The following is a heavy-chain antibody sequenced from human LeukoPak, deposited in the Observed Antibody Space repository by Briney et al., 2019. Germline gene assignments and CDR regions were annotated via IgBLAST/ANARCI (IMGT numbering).Heavy chain of an antibody. D-gene: IGHD3-10*01. CDR3: ARGSYYRSGSQNYAFDI. CDR1: GGSFSGYY. V-gene: IGHV4-34*01. Sequence: PSETLSLTCAVYGGSFSGYYWSWIRQPPGKGREWMGEINHSGSTNYNPPLKSRVTISVDTSKNQYSLKLSSVTAADAAEYYGARGSYYRSGSQNYAFDIWGQVTMVTVSS. CDR2: INHSGST. J-gene: IGHJ3*02.